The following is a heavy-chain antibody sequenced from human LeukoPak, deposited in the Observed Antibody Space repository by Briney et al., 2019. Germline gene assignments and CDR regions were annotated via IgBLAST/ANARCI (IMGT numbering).Heavy chain of an antibody. CDR1: GYTFTGYY. V-gene: IGHV1-2*02. Sequence: ASVKVSCKASGYTFTGYYMHWVRQAPGQGLEWMGWINPNSGGTNYAQKFQGRVTMTRDTSISTAYMELSRLRSDDTAVYYCARPFASGNDGFAYWGQGTLVTVSS. CDR2: INPNSGGT. CDR3: ARPFASGNDGFAY. J-gene: IGHJ4*02. D-gene: IGHD1-1*01.